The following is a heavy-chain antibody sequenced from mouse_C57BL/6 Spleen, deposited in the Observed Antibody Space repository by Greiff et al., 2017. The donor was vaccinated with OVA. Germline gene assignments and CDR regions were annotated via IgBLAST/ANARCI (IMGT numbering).Heavy chain of an antibody. Sequence: QVQLQQPGAELVKPGASVKMSCKASGYTFTSYWITWVKQRPGQGLEWIGDIYPGSGSTNYNEKFKSKATLTVDTSSSTDYMQLSSLTSAESAVYYCARKGYYGSSSYYAMDYWGQGTSVTVSS. J-gene: IGHJ4*01. V-gene: IGHV1-55*01. CDR3: ARKGYYGSSSYYAMDY. CDR2: IYPGSGST. D-gene: IGHD1-1*01. CDR1: GYTFTSYW.